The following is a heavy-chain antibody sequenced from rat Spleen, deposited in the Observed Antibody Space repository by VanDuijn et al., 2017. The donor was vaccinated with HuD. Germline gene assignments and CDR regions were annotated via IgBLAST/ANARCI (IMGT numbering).Heavy chain of an antibody. CDR2: ISTGGGNT. Sequence: EVQLVESGGGLVQPGRSLKLSCAASGFTFSNYDMAWVRQAPTEGLEWVASISTGGGNTYYRDSVKGRFTISRDNAKNTQYLQMDSLRSEDTATYYCASLMYTPDYLGVMDVWGQGASVTVSS. V-gene: IGHV5S13*01. CDR1: GFTFSNYD. J-gene: IGHJ4*01. CDR3: ASLMYTPDYLGVMDV. D-gene: IGHD1-6*01.